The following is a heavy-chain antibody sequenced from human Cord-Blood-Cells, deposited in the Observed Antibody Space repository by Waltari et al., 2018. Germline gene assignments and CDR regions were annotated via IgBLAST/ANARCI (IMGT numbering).Heavy chain of an antibody. CDR1: GGSFSGYY. CDR3: ASPSSGYYFDY. Sequence: QVQLQQWGAGLLKPSETLSLTCAVYGGSFSGYYWSWIRQPPGKGLEWVGEINHSGSTNYNPSLKGRFTISVDTSKNQFSLKLSSVTAADTAVYYCASPSSGYYFDYWGQGTLVTVSS. V-gene: IGHV4-34*01. D-gene: IGHD7-27*01. CDR2: INHSGST. J-gene: IGHJ4*02.